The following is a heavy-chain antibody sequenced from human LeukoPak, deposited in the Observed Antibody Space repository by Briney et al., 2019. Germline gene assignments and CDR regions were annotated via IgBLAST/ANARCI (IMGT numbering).Heavy chain of an antibody. CDR1: GYSFTTHD. CDR3: ARLGIGYAMNAAGVDY. D-gene: IGHD2-8*01. Sequence: ASVKISCKASGYSFTTHDINWVRQSTGQGLEWMGWINPNSGGTNYAQKFQGRVTMTRDTSISTAYMELSRLRSDDTAVYYCARLGIGYAMNAAGVDYWGQGTLVTVSS. V-gene: IGHV1-2*02. CDR2: INPNSGGT. J-gene: IGHJ4*02.